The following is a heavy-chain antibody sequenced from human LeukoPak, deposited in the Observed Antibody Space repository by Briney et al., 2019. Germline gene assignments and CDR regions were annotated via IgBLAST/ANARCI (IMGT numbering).Heavy chain of an antibody. Sequence: GGSLRLSCVASGFTFSSRDWMTWVRQAPVKGLEWVANIKQDGSEKYYVDSVKGRFTISRDNAKNSLYLQMNSLRAEDTAVYYCARGGYCNSTTCYFNDWFDPWGQGTLVTVSS. J-gene: IGHJ5*02. V-gene: IGHV3-7*03. CDR1: GFTFSSRDW. D-gene: IGHD2-2*01. CDR2: IKQDGSEK. CDR3: ARGGYCNSTTCYFNDWFDP.